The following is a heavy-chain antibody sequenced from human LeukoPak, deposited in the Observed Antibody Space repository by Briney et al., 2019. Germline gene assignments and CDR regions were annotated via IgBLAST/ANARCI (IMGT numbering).Heavy chain of an antibody. CDR2: IYYSGST. D-gene: IGHD6-6*01. CDR3: ARASSSSSDYYYYGMDV. V-gene: IGHV4-59*08. Sequence: SETLSLTCTVSGGSISSYYWSWTRQPPGKGLEWIGYIYYSGSTNYNPSLKSRVTISVDTSKNQFSLKLSSVTAADTAVYYCARASSSSSDYYYYGMDVWGQGTTVTVSS. CDR1: GGSISSYY. J-gene: IGHJ6*02.